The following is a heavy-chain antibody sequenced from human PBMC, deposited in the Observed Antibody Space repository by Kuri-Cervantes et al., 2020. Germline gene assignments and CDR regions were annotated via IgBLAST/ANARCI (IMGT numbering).Heavy chain of an antibody. D-gene: IGHD3-22*01. CDR2: IYHSGST. Sequence: ESLKISCAVSGYSISSGYYWGWIRQPPGKGLEWIGSIYHSGSTYYNPSLKSRVTISVDTSKNQLSLKLSSATAADTAVYYCARAHNTDSSAYPPDPWGQGTLVTVSS. J-gene: IGHJ5*02. V-gene: IGHV4-38-2*01. CDR1: GYSISSGYY. CDR3: ARAHNTDSSAYPPDP.